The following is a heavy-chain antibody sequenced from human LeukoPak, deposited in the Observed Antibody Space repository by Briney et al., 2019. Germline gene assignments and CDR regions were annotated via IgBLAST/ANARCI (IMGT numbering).Heavy chain of an antibody. CDR2: IYTRGST. CDR1: GGSISSGNYY. D-gene: IGHD1-26*01. CDR3: ARHGRNSYYYYMDV. Sequence: SETLSLTCTVSGGSISSGNYYWSWIRQPAGKGLEWIGRIYTRGSTNYNPSLKSRVTISVDTSKNQFSLMLSSVTAADTALYYCARHGRNSYYYYMDVWGKGTTVTVSS. V-gene: IGHV4-61*02. J-gene: IGHJ6*03.